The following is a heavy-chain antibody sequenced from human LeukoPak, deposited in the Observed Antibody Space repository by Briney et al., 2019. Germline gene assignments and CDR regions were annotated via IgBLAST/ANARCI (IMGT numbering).Heavy chain of an antibody. CDR3: ARNYDFWGGYFDWYFDL. CDR1: GFTFSSYS. D-gene: IGHD3-3*01. CDR2: ISSSSSYI. V-gene: IGHV3-21*01. J-gene: IGHJ2*01. Sequence: GGSLRLSCAASGFTFSSYSMNWVRQAPGKGLEWVSSISSSSSYIYYADSMKGRFTISRDNAKNSLYLQMNSLRAEDTAVYYCARNYDFWGGYFDWYFDLWGRGTLVTVSS.